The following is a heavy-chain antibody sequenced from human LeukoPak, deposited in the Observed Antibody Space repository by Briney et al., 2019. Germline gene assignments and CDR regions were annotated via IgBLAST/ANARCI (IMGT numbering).Heavy chain of an antibody. CDR1: GFSFSSYA. CDR3: ARVVTYYHGSSGYSLDF. Sequence: GGSLRLSCAASGFSFSSYAINWVRQAPGKGLEWVSSISPSSSYIHYADSAKGRFTISRDDAKNSLYLQMNSLRAEDTAVYYCARVVTYYHGSSGYSLDFWGQGALVIVSS. CDR2: ISPSSSYI. V-gene: IGHV3-21*01. J-gene: IGHJ4*02. D-gene: IGHD3-22*01.